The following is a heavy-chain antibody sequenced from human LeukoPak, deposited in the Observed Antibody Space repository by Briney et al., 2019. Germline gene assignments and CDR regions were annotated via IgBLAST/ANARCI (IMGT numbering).Heavy chain of an antibody. Sequence: GKSLRLSCAASGFTFNNYGMHWVRQAPGKGLEWVSSISSSSSYIYYADSVKGRFTISRDNAKNSLYLQMNSLRAEDTAVYYCARGLVAAIFDYWGQGTLVTVSS. CDR2: ISSSSSYI. CDR1: GFTFNNYG. J-gene: IGHJ4*02. CDR3: ARGLVAAIFDY. V-gene: IGHV3-21*01. D-gene: IGHD2-15*01.